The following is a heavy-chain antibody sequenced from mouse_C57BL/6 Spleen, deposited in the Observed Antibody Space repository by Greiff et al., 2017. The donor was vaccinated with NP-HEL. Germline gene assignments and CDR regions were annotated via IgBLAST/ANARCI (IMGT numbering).Heavy chain of an antibody. CDR1: GYTFTDYN. J-gene: IGHJ3*01. V-gene: IGHV1-18*01. CDR3: ARAITTVVAPEFAY. Sequence: VQLQHSGPELVKPGASVKIPCKASGYTFTDYNMDWVKQSHGKSLEWIGDINPNNGGTIYNQKFKGKATLTVDKSSSTAYMELRSLTSEDTAVYYCARAITTVVAPEFAYWGQGTLVTVSA. CDR2: INPNNGGT. D-gene: IGHD1-1*01.